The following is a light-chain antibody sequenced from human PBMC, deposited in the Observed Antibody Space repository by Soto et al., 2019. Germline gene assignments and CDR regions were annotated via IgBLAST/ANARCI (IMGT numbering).Light chain of an antibody. J-gene: IGKJ3*01. V-gene: IGKV1-12*01. Sequence: DIQMTQSPSSVSASVGDRITITCRASQGISRWLAWYQQKPGRSPKLLIYAASNLQTGVPSRFSGSGSGTDFALTIASLQAADFATYHCQQSYNFPFTFGPGTKVDI. CDR2: AAS. CDR3: QQSYNFPFT. CDR1: QGISRW.